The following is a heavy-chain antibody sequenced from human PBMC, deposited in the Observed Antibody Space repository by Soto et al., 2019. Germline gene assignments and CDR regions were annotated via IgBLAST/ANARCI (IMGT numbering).Heavy chain of an antibody. CDR2: IKEDGSDK. D-gene: IGHD6-25*01. CDR1: GFTFNTYW. V-gene: IGHV3-7*01. CDR3: ARFTRGSSGDY. Sequence: EVQLVESGGDLVQPGGSLRLSCVASGFTFNTYWMSWVRQAPGKGLEWEANIKEDGSDKYYVDSVKGRFTISRDNAKNLLYLQMNSLGGGDTAMYYCARFTRGSSGDYWGQGTLVTVSS. J-gene: IGHJ4*02.